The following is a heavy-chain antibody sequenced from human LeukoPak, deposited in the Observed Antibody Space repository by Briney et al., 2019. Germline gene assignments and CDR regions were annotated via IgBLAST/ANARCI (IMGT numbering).Heavy chain of an antibody. CDR1: GVMFDDYG. V-gene: IGHV3-30*03. CDR2: ISYDGSNK. CDR3: ARGITIFGVVFDY. Sequence: GGSLRLSCAASGVMFDDYGMHWVRQAPGKGLEWVAVISYDGSNKYYADSVKGRFTISRDNSKNTLYLQMNSLRAEDTAVYYCARGITIFGVVFDYWGQGTLVTVSS. D-gene: IGHD3-3*01. J-gene: IGHJ4*02.